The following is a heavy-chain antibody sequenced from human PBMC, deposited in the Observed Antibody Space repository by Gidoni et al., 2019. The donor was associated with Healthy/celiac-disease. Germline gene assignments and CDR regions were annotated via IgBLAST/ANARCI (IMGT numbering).Heavy chain of an antibody. J-gene: IGHJ4*02. CDR3: ARPGYSGSSQGALEY. CDR2: FSLDGKDK. D-gene: IGHD1-26*01. CDR1: GFIFTNFA. Sequence: QVHLVESGGGVVQPGRSLRHSCAASGFIFTNFAMHWVRQAPGKGLGWLAGFSLDGKDKYYGDSVKGRFTISPDDSKNTLILEMNSLRPDDTAVYYCARPGYSGSSQGALEYWGQGTLVTVS. V-gene: IGHV3-30*03.